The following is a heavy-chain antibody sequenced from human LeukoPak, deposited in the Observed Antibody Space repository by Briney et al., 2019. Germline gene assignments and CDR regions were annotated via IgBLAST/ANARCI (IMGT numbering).Heavy chain of an antibody. CDR2: IGPTGSDR. CDR1: GLTFSTSG. D-gene: IGHD1-14*01. J-gene: IGHJ4*02. CDR3: ATATNGRHYDY. Sequence: GGSLRLSCTASGLTFSTSGFNWVRRAPGKGLEWVASIGPTGSDRYHADSIKGRFTISRDNANNFLYLQMNSLRAEDTAVYYCATATNGRHYDYWGQGTLLTVSS. V-gene: IGHV3-21*06.